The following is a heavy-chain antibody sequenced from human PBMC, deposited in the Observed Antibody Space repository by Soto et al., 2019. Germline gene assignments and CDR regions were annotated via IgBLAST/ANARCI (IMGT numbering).Heavy chain of an antibody. V-gene: IGHV3-7*04. Sequence: EVQLVESGGGLVQPGGSLRLSCAASGFTFSSYWMSWVRQAPGKGLEWVANIKQDGSEKYYVDSVKGRFTISRDNAKNSLYLQMNSLRAEDTAVYYCARVGYSYGYALDYWGQGTLVTVSS. CDR3: ARVGYSYGYALDY. CDR2: IKQDGSEK. CDR1: GFTFSSYW. J-gene: IGHJ4*02. D-gene: IGHD5-18*01.